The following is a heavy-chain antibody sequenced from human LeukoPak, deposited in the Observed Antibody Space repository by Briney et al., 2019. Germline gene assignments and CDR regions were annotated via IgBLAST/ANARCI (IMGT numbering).Heavy chain of an antibody. D-gene: IGHD2/OR15-2a*01. V-gene: IGHV1-2*02. CDR3: ARTRRLASPGSFYDY. Sequence: ASVKVSCKASGYTFTGYYMHWVRQAPGQGLEWMRWINPNSGGTNYAQKFQGRVTMTRDTSISTAYMELSRLRSDDTAVYYCARTRRLASPGSFYDYWGQGTLVTVSS. CDR2: INPNSGGT. CDR1: GYTFTGYY. J-gene: IGHJ4*02.